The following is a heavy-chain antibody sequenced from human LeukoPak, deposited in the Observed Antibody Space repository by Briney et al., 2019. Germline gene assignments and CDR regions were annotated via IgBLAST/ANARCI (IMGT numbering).Heavy chain of an antibody. CDR3: AKGGYPDAFDI. Sequence: GGSLRLSCATSGFSFSDYGMHWVRQAPGKGLEWVSAISGSGGSTYYADSVKGRFTISRDNSKNTLYLQMNSLRAEDTAVYYCAKGGYPDAFDIWGQGTMVTVSS. CDR2: ISGSGGST. CDR1: GFSFSDYG. J-gene: IGHJ3*02. V-gene: IGHV3-23*01. D-gene: IGHD1-1*01.